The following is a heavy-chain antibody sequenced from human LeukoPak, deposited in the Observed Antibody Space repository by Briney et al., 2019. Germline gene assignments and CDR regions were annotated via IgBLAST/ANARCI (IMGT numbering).Heavy chain of an antibody. CDR1: GGSFSGYY. D-gene: IGHD1-14*01. V-gene: IGHV4-34*01. CDR3: ARGRKPQAR. CDR2: INHSGST. Sequence: SSETLSLTCAVYGGSFSGYYWSWIRQPPGKGLEWIGEINHSGSTNYNPSLKSRITISVDTSKKQLSLKMNSVTAADTAVYYCARGRKPQARWGQGTLVTVSS. J-gene: IGHJ4*02.